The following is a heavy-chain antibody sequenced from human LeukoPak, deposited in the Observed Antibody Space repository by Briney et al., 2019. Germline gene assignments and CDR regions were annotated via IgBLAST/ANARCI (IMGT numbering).Heavy chain of an antibody. V-gene: IGHV3-48*03. D-gene: IGHD4-17*01. J-gene: IGHJ4*01. CDR1: GGTFSSYE. CDR2: ISSSGSTI. Sequence: GGSLTLSCAASGGTFSSYEMNWVRQAPGKGLEWVSYISSSGSTIYYADSVKGRFTISRDNAKNSLYLQMNSLRAEDTAVYYCARVTTHYGAAAFDYWGHGTLVTVSS. CDR3: ARVTTHYGAAAFDY.